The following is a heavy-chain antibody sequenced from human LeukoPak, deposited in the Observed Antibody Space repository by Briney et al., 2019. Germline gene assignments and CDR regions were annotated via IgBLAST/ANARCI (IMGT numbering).Heavy chain of an antibody. Sequence: SVKVSCKASGGTFSSYAISWVRQAPGQGLEWIGGIIPIFTTTNYAQKFQGRVTITADESTTTAYMELSSLRSEDTAVYYCARVGAYCTSSSCFDYWGQGNLVTVSS. D-gene: IGHD2-2*01. J-gene: IGHJ4*02. CDR2: IIPIFTTT. CDR3: ARVGAYCTSSSCFDY. CDR1: GGTFSSYA. V-gene: IGHV1-69*13.